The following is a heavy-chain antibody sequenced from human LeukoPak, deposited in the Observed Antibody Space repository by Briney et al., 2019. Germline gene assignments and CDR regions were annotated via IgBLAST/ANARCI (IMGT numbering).Heavy chain of an antibody. J-gene: IGHJ6*03. V-gene: IGHV4-38-2*02. D-gene: IGHD2-2*01. CDR1: GYSISSGYY. Sequence: SETLSLTCTVSGYSISSGYYWVWIRQPPRKGLEWIGSIYRSGSTNYNPSLKSRVTISVDTSKNQFSLKVNSVTAADTAVYYCARGDCSSTICYSPMDVWGKGTTVTVSS. CDR3: ARGDCSSTICYSPMDV. CDR2: IYRSGST.